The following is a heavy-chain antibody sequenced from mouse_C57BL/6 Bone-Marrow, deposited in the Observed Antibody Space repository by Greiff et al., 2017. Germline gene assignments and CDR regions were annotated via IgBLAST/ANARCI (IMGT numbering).Heavy chain of an antibody. V-gene: IGHV1-69*01. CDR3: ARGDYFDY. Sequence: QVQLQQPGAELVMPGASVKLSCKASGYTFTSYWMHWVKQRPGQGLEWIGEIDPSDSYTNYTQKFKGKSTLTVDKSSSTAYMLLSSLTSEDSAVYYCARGDYFDYWGQGTTLTVSS. CDR1: GYTFTSYW. J-gene: IGHJ2*01. CDR2: IDPSDSYT.